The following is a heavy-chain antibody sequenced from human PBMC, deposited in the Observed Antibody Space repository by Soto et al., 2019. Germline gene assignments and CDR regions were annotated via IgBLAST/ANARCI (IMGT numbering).Heavy chain of an antibody. J-gene: IGHJ6*02. CDR3: ARLTIAAPTYYYYGMDV. CDR1: GSSLTNYW. D-gene: IGHD6-6*01. Sequence: GESLKISCKVSGSSLTNYWITWVRQMPGKGLEWMGRIDPSDSYTNYSPSSQGHVTISADKSISTAYLQWSSLKASDTAMYYCARLTIAAPTYYYYGMDVWGQGTTVTVSS. CDR2: IDPSDSYT. V-gene: IGHV5-10-1*01.